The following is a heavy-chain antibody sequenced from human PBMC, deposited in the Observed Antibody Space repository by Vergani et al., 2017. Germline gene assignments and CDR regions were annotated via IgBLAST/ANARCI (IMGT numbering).Heavy chain of an antibody. Sequence: QLQLQESGPGLVKPSETLSLTCTVSGGSISSSSYYWGWIRQPPGKGLEWIGSIYYSGSTYYNPSLKSRVTISVDTSKNQFSLKLISVTAADTAVYYCATLAIQLWMYFDCWGQGSLVTV. CDR2: IYYSGST. CDR3: ATLAIQLWMYFDC. J-gene: IGHJ4*02. CDR1: GGSISSSSYY. D-gene: IGHD5-18*01. V-gene: IGHV4-39*01.